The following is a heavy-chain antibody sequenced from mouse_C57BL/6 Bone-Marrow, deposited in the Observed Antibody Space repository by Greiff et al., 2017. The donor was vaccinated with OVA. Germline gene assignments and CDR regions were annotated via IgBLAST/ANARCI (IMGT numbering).Heavy chain of an antibody. CDR2: IDPENGDT. V-gene: IGHV14-4*01. CDR3: TTGDFPFAF. Sequence: EVQLQQSGAELVRPGASVKLSCTASGFNIKDDYMHWVKQRPEQGLEWIGWIDPENGDTEYASKFQGKATITADTSSNTSYLQLSSLTSEDTAVYYCTTGDFPFAFSGQGTLVTVSA. J-gene: IGHJ3*01. CDR1: GFNIKDDY.